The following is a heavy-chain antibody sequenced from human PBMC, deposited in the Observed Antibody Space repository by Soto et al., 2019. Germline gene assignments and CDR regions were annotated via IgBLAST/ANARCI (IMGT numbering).Heavy chain of an antibody. J-gene: IGHJ4*02. CDR3: ASRPDTGYCSGGSCYGGVDY. CDR2: IYYSGST. CDR1: GGSISSSSYY. D-gene: IGHD2-15*01. Sequence: QLQLQESGPGLVKPSETLSLTCTVSGGSISSSSYYWGWIRQPPGKGLEWIGSIYYSGSTYYNPSLKSRVTISVDTSKNQFSLKLSSVTAAETAVYYCASRPDTGYCSGGSCYGGVDYWGQGTLVTVSS. V-gene: IGHV4-39*01.